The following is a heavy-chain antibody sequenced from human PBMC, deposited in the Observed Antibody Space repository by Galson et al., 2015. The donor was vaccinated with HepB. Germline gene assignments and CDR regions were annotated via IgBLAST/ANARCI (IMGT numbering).Heavy chain of an antibody. V-gene: IGHV3-21*01. CDR1: GFTFSSYS. Sequence: SLRLSCAASGFTFSSYSMNWVRQAPGKGLEWVSSISSSSSYIYYADSVKGRFTISRDNAKNSLYLQMNSLRAEDTAVYYCARVEDVVVVAATHFGFDYWGQGTLVTVSS. D-gene: IGHD2-15*01. CDR2: ISSSSSYI. CDR3: ARVEDVVVVAATHFGFDY. J-gene: IGHJ4*02.